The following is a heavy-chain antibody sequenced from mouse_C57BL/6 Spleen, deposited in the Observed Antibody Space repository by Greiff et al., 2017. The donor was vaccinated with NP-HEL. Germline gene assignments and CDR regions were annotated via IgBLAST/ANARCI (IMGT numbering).Heavy chain of an antibody. CDR3: ARDYYGSSYGWFAY. Sequence: VQLQQSGPELVKPGASVKIPCKASGYTFTDYNMDWVKQSPGKSLEWIGDINPNNGGTIYNQKFKGKATLTVDKSSSTAYMELRSLTSEDTAVYYCARDYYGSSYGWFAYWGQGTLVTVSA. CDR2: INPNNGGT. D-gene: IGHD1-1*01. J-gene: IGHJ3*01. V-gene: IGHV1-18*01. CDR1: GYTFTDYN.